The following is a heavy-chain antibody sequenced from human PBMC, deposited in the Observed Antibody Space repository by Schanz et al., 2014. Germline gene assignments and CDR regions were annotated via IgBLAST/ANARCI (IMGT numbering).Heavy chain of an antibody. J-gene: IGHJ4*02. Sequence: EVQLVESGGGLVKPGGSLRLSCAASGFTFSSYSLAWVRQAPGKGLEWVSFISTGRYLYYADSVKARFTISRDNTKTSASLQLSSLRVEDIGLYFCTRDPVEGAPTPYYFDSWGPGTLVTVSS. CDR1: GFTFSSYS. V-gene: IGHV3-21*02. CDR3: TRDPVEGAPTPYYFDS. D-gene: IGHD1-26*01. CDR2: ISTGRYL.